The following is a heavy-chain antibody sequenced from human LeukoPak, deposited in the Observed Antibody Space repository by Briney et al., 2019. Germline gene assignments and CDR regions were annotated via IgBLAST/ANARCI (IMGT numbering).Heavy chain of an antibody. J-gene: IGHJ6*02. D-gene: IGHD3-10*01. V-gene: IGHV4-30-4*08. Sequence: SQTLSLTCTVSGGSISSDDYYWSWIRQPPGKGLEWIGEINHSGSTNYNPSLKSRVTISVDTSKDQFSLTLSSVTAEDTAVYYCAIPPLSGTGSSRPLAGMDVWGQGITVTVSS. CDR3: AIPPLSGTGSSRPLAGMDV. CDR1: GGSISSDDYY. CDR2: INHSGST.